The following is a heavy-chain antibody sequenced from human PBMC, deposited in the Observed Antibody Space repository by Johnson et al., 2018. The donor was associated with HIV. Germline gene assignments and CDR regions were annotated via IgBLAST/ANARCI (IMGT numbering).Heavy chain of an antibody. J-gene: IGHJ3*02. V-gene: IGHV3-20*04. D-gene: IGHD5-18*01. Sequence: VQLVESGGGVVRPGGSLRLSCAASGFTFDDYGMSWVRQAPGKGLEWVSGINWNGGSTGYADSVKGRFTISRDNSKNTLYLQMNSLRAEDTAVYYCAKHSYGLRGAFDIWGQGTMVTVSS. CDR1: GFTFDDYG. CDR3: AKHSYGLRGAFDI. CDR2: INWNGGST.